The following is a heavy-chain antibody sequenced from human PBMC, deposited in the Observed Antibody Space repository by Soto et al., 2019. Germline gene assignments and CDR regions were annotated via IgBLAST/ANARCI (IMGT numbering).Heavy chain of an antibody. CDR1: GFTFSSYA. Sequence: QVQLVESGGGVVQPGRSLRLSCAASGFTFSSYAMHWVRQAPGKGLEWVAVISYDGSNKYYADSVKGRFTISRDNSKNTLDLQMNSLRAEDTAVYYCAGEDYGDYGVGWFDPWGQGTLVTVSS. CDR2: ISYDGSNK. D-gene: IGHD4-17*01. CDR3: AGEDYGDYGVGWFDP. J-gene: IGHJ5*02. V-gene: IGHV3-30-3*01.